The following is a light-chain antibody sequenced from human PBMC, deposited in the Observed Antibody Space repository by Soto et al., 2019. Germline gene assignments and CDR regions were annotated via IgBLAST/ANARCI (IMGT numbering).Light chain of an antibody. Sequence: DIQMTQSPSSLSASLGDRVTITCQASQAISKYLHWYHQRPGKAPILVIYDASNMEAGAPSRFSGGGSRTSFTLTNTSQQPKDIGTYFCQQYNNLPYTFGQGTKLDIK. V-gene: IGKV1-33*01. CDR2: DAS. CDR1: QAISKY. CDR3: QQYNNLPYT. J-gene: IGKJ2*01.